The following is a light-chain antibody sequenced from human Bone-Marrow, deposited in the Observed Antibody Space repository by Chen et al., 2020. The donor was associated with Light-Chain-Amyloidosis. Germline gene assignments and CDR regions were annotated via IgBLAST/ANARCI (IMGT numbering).Light chain of an antibody. CDR2: TAS. Sequence: DIQMTQPPSSLSASVGDRVTITCRASQRISSYLNWYQQKPGKAPKLLIHTASTLQSGVPSRFSGSGSGTDFTLTISSLQPEDFASYYCQQSYSDPWAFGHGTKVEI. CDR1: QRISSY. V-gene: IGKV1-39*01. CDR3: QQSYSDPWA. J-gene: IGKJ1*01.